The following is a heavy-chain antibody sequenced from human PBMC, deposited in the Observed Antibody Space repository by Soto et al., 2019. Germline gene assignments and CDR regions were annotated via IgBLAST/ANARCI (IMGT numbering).Heavy chain of an antibody. CDR1: GGSISSGGYY. Sequence: SETLSLTCTVSGGSISSGGYYWSWIRQHPGKGLEWIGYIYYSGSTYYNPSLKSRVTTSVDTSKNQFSLKLSSVTAADTAVYYCARSYYDILTGSPYFDYWGQGTLVTVSS. CDR2: IYYSGST. D-gene: IGHD3-9*01. V-gene: IGHV4-31*03. J-gene: IGHJ4*02. CDR3: ARSYYDILTGSPYFDY.